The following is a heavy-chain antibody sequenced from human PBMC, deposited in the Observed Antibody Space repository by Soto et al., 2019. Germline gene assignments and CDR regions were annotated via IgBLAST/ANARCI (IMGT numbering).Heavy chain of an antibody. J-gene: IGHJ6*02. Sequence: SVKVSCKASGGTFSSYAISWVRQAPGQGLEWMGGIIPIFGTANYAQKFQGRVTITADESTSTAYMELSSLRSEDTAVYYCARYGSGSYYTEYYYYGMDVWGQGTTVTVSS. CDR1: GGTFSSYA. CDR3: ARYGSGSYYTEYYYYGMDV. CDR2: IIPIFGTA. V-gene: IGHV1-69*13. D-gene: IGHD3-10*01.